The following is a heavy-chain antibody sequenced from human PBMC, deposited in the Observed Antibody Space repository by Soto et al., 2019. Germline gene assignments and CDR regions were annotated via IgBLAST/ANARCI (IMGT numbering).Heavy chain of an antibody. CDR1: GYSFTSYW. CDR3: ARIQGGRSWSTLFDY. Sequence: GESLKISCKGSGYSFTSYWIGWVRQMPGKGLEWMGIIYPGDSDTRYSPSFQGQVTISADKSISTAYLQWSSLKASDTAMYYCARIQGGRSWSTLFDYWGQGTLVTVSS. D-gene: IGHD6-13*01. J-gene: IGHJ4*02. CDR2: IYPGDSDT. V-gene: IGHV5-51*01.